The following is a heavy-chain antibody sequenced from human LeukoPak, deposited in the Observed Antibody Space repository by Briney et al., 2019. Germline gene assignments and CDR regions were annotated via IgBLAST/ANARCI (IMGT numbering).Heavy chain of an antibody. V-gene: IGHV1-18*01. J-gene: IGHJ4*02. Sequence: GASVKVSCKASGFTFNRYGISWVRQAPGQGLEWMGWISAYNGDTNYAQKFQGRVTMTTDTSTSTAYMELRSLLSDDTAVYYCARDPSNTSGRYAYFDYWGQGTLVTVSS. D-gene: IGHD6-19*01. CDR3: ARDPSNTSGRYAYFDY. CDR2: ISAYNGDT. CDR1: GFTFNRYG.